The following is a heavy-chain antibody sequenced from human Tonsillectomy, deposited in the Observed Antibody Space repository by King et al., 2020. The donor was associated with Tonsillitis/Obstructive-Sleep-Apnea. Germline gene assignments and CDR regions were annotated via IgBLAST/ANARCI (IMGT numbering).Heavy chain of an antibody. CDR3: ASQPLPYYYYYYMDV. Sequence: DVQLVESGGGLVQPGGSLRLSCAASGFIFSSYWMSWVRQAPGEGLEWVANIKQDGSEKYYVDSVKGRFTISRDNAKNSLYLQMNSLRAEETAVYYCASQPLPYYYYYYMDVWGKGTTVTVSS. J-gene: IGHJ6*03. CDR2: IKQDGSEK. CDR1: GFIFSSYW. V-gene: IGHV3-7*02.